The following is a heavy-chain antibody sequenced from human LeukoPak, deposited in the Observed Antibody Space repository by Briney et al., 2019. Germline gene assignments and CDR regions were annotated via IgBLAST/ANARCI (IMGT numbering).Heavy chain of an antibody. Sequence: PGRSLRLSCAASGFTFSSYAMHWVRKAPGKGLEWVAVISYDGSNKYYADSVKGRFFISRDNSKNTLYPQMNSLRAEDTAVYYCARDVRSPYDSSGYLDYWGQGTLVTVSS. V-gene: IGHV3-30-3*01. CDR2: ISYDGSNK. CDR1: GFTFSSYA. J-gene: IGHJ4*02. D-gene: IGHD3-22*01. CDR3: ARDVRSPYDSSGYLDY.